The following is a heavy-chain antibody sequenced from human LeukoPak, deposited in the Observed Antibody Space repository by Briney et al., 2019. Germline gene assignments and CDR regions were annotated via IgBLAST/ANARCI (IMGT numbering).Heavy chain of an antibody. J-gene: IGHJ4*02. D-gene: IGHD6-19*01. CDR2: ISAYNDNT. CDR1: GYSFTRYG. Sequence: ASVKVSCKASGYSFTRYGITWVRQAPGQGLEWMGWISAYNDNTNYAQKLQGRVTLTTDTSTSTAYMELRSLRSDDTAVYYCARDLSSSGCLWGQGTLVTVSS. V-gene: IGHV1-18*01. CDR3: ARDLSSSGCL.